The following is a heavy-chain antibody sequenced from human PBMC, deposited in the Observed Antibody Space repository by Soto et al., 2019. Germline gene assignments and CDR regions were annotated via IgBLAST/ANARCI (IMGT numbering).Heavy chain of an antibody. D-gene: IGHD2-15*01. CDR2: IIPMFETV. V-gene: IGHV1-69*01. CDR1: GGTFDNYA. J-gene: IGHJ6*02. Sequence: QEQLLQSGAAVRKPGSSVKVSCKASGGTFDNYAVSWVRQAPGQGLEWMGGIIPMFETVNYAQRFQGRLTIAADESTSTAYMELTSLTSADTAIYFCARGLRTGNYGMDVWGQGTTVTVSS. CDR3: ARGLRTGNYGMDV.